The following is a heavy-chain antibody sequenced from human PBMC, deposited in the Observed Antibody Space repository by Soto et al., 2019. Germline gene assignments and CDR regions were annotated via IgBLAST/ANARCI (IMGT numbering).Heavy chain of an antibody. J-gene: IGHJ4*02. CDR1: GFTFSSYA. CDR2: SSGSGDST. CDR3: AKRATGTDLDY. V-gene: IGHV3-23*01. D-gene: IGHD1-1*01. Sequence: GGSLRLSCAVSGFTFSSYAMSWVRQAPGKGLEWVSVSSGSGDSTYYADSVKGRFAISRDNSKNTLYLHMNSLRAEDTAVYYCAKRATGTDLDYWGQGTLVTVSS.